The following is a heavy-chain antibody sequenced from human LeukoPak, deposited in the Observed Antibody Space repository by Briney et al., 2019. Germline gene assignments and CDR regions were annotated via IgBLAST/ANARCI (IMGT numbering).Heavy chain of an antibody. CDR3: ARDTRTAQGFDY. CDR1: SGSISSSSYY. J-gene: IGHJ4*02. D-gene: IGHD2-15*01. Sequence: SETLSLTCTVSSGSISSSSYYWGWIRQPPGKGLEWIGIINHSGRTYYKPSLKSRITISVDTSNNQFSLKLSSVTAADTAIYYCARDTRTAQGFDYWGQGILVTVSS. V-gene: IGHV4-39*02. CDR2: INHSGRT.